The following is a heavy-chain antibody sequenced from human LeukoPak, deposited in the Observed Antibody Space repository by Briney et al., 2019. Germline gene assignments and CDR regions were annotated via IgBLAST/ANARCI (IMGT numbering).Heavy chain of an antibody. J-gene: IGHJ5*02. V-gene: IGHV4-30-4*01. CDR2: IYYSRST. Sequence: PSETLSFTCTVSGGSISSGDYYWSWIRQPPGQGLEWIGYIYYSRSTYYNPSLKSRVTISVDTSKNQFSLKLRSVTAADTAVYYCASRHYYDSSGYEVFDPWGQGTLVTVSS. CDR1: GGSISSGDYY. CDR3: ASRHYYDSSGYEVFDP. D-gene: IGHD3-22*01.